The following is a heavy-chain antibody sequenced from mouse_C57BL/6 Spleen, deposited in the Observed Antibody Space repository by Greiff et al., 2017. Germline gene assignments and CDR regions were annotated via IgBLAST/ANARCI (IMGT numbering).Heavy chain of an antibody. J-gene: IGHJ3*01. Sequence: QVQLQQPGAELVKPGASVKLSCKASGYTFTSYWMHWVKQRPGRGLEWIGRIDPKSGGTKYNEKFKSKATLTVDKPSSTAYMQLSSLTSEDSAVYYCARGYYDDDERVSVAYWGQGTLVTVSA. CDR1: GYTFTSYW. CDR3: ARGYYDDDERVSVAY. V-gene: IGHV1-72*01. D-gene: IGHD2-4*01. CDR2: IDPKSGGT.